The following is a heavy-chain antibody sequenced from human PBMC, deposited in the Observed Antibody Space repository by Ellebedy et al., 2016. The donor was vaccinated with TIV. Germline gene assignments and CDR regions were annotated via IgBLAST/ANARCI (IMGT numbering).Heavy chain of an antibody. J-gene: IGHJ6*02. CDR3: ARNLDSSRFYNGMDV. Sequence: PGGSLRLSCAASGFTFSRYSMNWVRQAPGKGLEWVSFISTSSSYIHYADSMKGRFTISRDNGRNSLFLEMNTLRAEDTAVYYCARNLDSSRFYNGMDVWGQGTTVIVSS. CDR1: GFTFSRYS. CDR2: ISTSSSYI. D-gene: IGHD6-19*01. V-gene: IGHV3-21*01.